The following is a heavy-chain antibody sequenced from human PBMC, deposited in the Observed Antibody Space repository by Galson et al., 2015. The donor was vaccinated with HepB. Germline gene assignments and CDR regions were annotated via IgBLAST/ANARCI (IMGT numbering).Heavy chain of an antibody. V-gene: IGHV5-51*01. D-gene: IGHD7-27*01. J-gene: IGHJ5*02. CDR3: ARPPWGSPPRGPQP. CDR1: GPSFPSYW. CDR2: IYPGDSET. Sequence: QSGAEVTKPGESLTISCTDSGPSFPSYWIGWVRQMPGKGLEWMGIIYPGDSETRYSPSFQGQVTISADKSVSTAYLQGSSLRASDTAIYYCARPPWGSPPRGPQPWGQGTLVTVSS.